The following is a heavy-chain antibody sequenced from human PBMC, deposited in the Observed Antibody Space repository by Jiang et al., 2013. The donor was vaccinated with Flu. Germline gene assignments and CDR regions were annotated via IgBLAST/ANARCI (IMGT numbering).Heavy chain of an antibody. CDR1: GFTFSSYA. D-gene: IGHD3-3*01. Sequence: LVQPGGSLRLSCAASGFTFSSYAMSWVRQAPGKGLEWVSAISGSGGSTYYADSVKGRFTISRDNSKNTLYLQMNSLRAEDTAVYYCAKELRFLEWLGPNHAFDIWGQGTMVTVSS. CDR3: AKELRFLEWLGPNHAFDI. J-gene: IGHJ3*02. CDR2: ISGSGGST. V-gene: IGHV3-23*01.